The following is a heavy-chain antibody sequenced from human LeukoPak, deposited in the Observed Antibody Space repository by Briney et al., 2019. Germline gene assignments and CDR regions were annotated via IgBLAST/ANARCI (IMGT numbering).Heavy chain of an antibody. CDR1: GYTFTSFG. CDR3: VRDLGVDTSMIFFDY. Sequence: ASVKVSRKASGYTFTSFGISWVRQAPGQGLEWMGWISAYNGNTNYVQKFQGRVTMTADISTSTAHMELRSLRSDDTAVFYCVRDLGVDTSMIFFDYWGQGTLVTVSS. CDR2: ISAYNGNT. J-gene: IGHJ4*02. D-gene: IGHD5-18*01. V-gene: IGHV1-18*01.